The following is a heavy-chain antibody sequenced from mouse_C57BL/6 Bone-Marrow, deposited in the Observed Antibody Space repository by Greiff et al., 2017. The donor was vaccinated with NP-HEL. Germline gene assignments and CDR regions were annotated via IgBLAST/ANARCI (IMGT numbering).Heavy chain of an antibody. CDR3: ASKTTVVATDYFDY. CDR1: GYTFTDYN. D-gene: IGHD1-1*01. Sequence: EVQLQQSGPELVKPGASVKMSCKASGYTFTDYNMHWVKQSHGKSLEWIGYINPNNGGTSYNQKFKGKATLTVNKSSSTAYMELRSLTSEDSAVYYCASKTTVVATDYFDYWGQGTTLTVSS. CDR2: INPNNGGT. V-gene: IGHV1-22*01. J-gene: IGHJ2*01.